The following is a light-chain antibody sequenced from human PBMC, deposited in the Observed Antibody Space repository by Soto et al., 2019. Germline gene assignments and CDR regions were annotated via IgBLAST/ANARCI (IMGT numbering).Light chain of an antibody. CDR3: SSYTSSSTLYV. V-gene: IGLV2-14*01. J-gene: IGLJ1*01. CDR1: SSDVGSYNY. Sequence: QSALTQPASVSGSPGQSITISCTGPSSDVGSYNYVSWYQQHPGKAPKLMIYDVSNRPSGVSNRFSGSKSGNTASLTISGLQAEDEADYYCSSYTSSSTLYVFGTGTKLTVL. CDR2: DVS.